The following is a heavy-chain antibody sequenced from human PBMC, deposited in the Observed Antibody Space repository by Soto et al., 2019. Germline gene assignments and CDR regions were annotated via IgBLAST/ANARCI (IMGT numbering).Heavy chain of an antibody. Sequence: SETLSLTCAVSGGSISSGGYCWSWIRQPPGKGLEWIGYIYHSGSTYYNPSLKSRVTISVDRSKNQFSLKLSSVTAADTAVYYCARGVLVAYYYDSSGYFFEYWGQGTLVTVSS. CDR3: ARGVLVAYYYDSSGYFFEY. CDR2: IYHSGST. CDR1: GGSISSGGYC. V-gene: IGHV4-30-2*01. J-gene: IGHJ4*02. D-gene: IGHD3-22*01.